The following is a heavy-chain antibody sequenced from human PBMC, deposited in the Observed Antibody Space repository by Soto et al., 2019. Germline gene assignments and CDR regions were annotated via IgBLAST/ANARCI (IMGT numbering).Heavy chain of an antibody. V-gene: IGHV3-66*01. CDR1: GFTVSSNY. J-gene: IGHJ4*02. CDR2: IWSGGTT. Sequence: EEQLVESGGGQVQPGWSLRLSCAASGFTVSSNYMSWVRQAPGRGLEWVSTIWSGGTTYYADSVKGIFTISRDDSKNTLYLQMNSLRAEDTALYYCARESGFFATWGQGTLVTVSS. CDR3: ARESGFFAT.